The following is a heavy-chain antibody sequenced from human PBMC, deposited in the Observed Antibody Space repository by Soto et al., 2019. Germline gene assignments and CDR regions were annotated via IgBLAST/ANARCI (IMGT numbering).Heavy chain of an antibody. CDR1: GGSISSGGYY. CDR3: ARAYKRLKVGGYYGMDV. D-gene: IGHD2-15*01. CDR2: IYYSGST. J-gene: IGHJ6*02. V-gene: IGHV4-31*03. Sequence: SETLSLTCTVSGGSISSGGYYWSWIRQHPGKGLEWIGYIYYSGSTYYNPSLKSRVTISVDTSKNQFSLKLSSVTAADTAVYYCARAYKRLKVGGYYGMDVWGQGTTVTVSS.